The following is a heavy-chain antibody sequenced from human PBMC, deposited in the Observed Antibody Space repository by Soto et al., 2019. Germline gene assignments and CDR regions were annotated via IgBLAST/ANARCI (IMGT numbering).Heavy chain of an antibody. CDR1: GGTFSSYA. V-gene: IGHV1-69*12. CDR3: ASALVPAADGELWYGEHFDY. J-gene: IGHJ4*02. Sequence: QVQLVHSGAEVKKPGSSVKVSCKASGGTFSSYAISWVRQAPGQGLEWMGGIMPSFGTANYAQKFQGRVTITADESTSTAYMELSSLRSEDPAVYYCASALVPAADGELWYGEHFDYWGQGTLVTVSS. CDR2: IMPSFGTA. D-gene: IGHD2-2*01.